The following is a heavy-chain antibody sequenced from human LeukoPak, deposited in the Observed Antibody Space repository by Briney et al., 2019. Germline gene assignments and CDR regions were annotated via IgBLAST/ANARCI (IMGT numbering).Heavy chain of an antibody. V-gene: IGHV1-69*01. CDR3: AREIFDSTSGVSQGFDY. D-gene: IGHD3-3*01. CDR1: GGNSNFFA. J-gene: IGHJ4*02. CDR2: IKPMFGTG. Sequence: GVSVKVSCKTAGGNSNFFAINWVRQAPGQGLEWMGVIKPMFGTGSIPNIATGDYAQKFQGRPPMNPDESSTTAYMELSSLRSGDTAVYFCAREIFDSTSGVSQGFDYWGQGTLVTVSS.